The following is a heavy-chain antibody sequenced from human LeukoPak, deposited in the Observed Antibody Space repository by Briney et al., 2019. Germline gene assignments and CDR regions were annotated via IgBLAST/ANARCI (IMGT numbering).Heavy chain of an antibody. CDR3: AKDLSSAVAGY. D-gene: IGHD6-19*01. CDR2: ISGSGGST. J-gene: IGHJ4*02. CDR1: GFTFSSYA. Sequence: PGGSLRLSCAASGFTFSSYAMSWVRQAPGKRLEWVSGISGSGGSTYYADSVKGRFTISRDNSKNTVYLQMNSLRAEDTAVYYCAKDLSSAVAGYWGQGTLVTVSS. V-gene: IGHV3-23*01.